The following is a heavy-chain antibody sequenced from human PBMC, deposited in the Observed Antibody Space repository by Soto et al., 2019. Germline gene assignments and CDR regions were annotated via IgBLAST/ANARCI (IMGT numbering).Heavy chain of an antibody. V-gene: IGHV3-23*01. CDR2: ISGSGGST. D-gene: IGHD3-16*02. CDR1: GFTFSSYA. J-gene: IGHJ6*02. CDR3: AKDLGYDYVWGSYRYGMDV. Sequence: EVQLLESGGGLVQPGGSLRLSCAASGFTFSSYAMSWVRQAPGKGLEWVSAISGSGGSTYYADSVKGRFTISRDNSKNTLYLQMNSLRAEDMAVYYCAKDLGYDYVWGSYRYGMDVWGQGTTVTVSS.